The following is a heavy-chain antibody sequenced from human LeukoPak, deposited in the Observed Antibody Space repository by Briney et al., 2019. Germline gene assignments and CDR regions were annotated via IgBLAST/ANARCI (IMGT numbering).Heavy chain of an antibody. V-gene: IGHV3-48*04. CDR1: GFTFSSYA. CDR3: AELGITMIGGV. CDR2: ISSSSSTI. Sequence: GGSLRLSCAASGFTFSSYAMHWVRQAPGKGLEWVSYISSSSSTIYYADSVKGRFTISRDNAKNSLYPQMNSLRAGDTAVYYCAELGITMIGGVWGKGTTVTISS. D-gene: IGHD3-10*02. J-gene: IGHJ6*04.